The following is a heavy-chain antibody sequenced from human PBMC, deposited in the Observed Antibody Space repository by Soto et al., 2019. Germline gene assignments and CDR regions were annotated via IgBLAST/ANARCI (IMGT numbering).Heavy chain of an antibody. CDR2: IYYSGST. CDR3: ARDYYDFWSGRPHNWFDP. CDR1: GGSISSYY. V-gene: IGHV4-59*01. Sequence: SETLSLTCTVSGGSISSYYWSWIRQPPGKGLEWIGYIYYSGSTNYNPSLKSRVTISVDTSKNQFSLKLSSVTAEDTAVYYCARDYYDFWSGRPHNWFDPWGQGTLVIVSS. D-gene: IGHD3-3*01. J-gene: IGHJ5*02.